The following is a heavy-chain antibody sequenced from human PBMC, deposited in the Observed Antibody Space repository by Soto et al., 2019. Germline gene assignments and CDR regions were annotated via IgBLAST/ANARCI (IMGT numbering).Heavy chain of an antibody. CDR2: IGGSGDTT. Sequence: GGSLRLSCAASGFTFSSYGMNWVRQAPGKGLEWVSVIGGSGDTTYYADSVKGRFTIYRDNSKNTLYLQMNSLRAEDTAVYYCAKGPRSGWFHFDSWGQGTLVTVSS. CDR1: GFTFSSYG. V-gene: IGHV3-23*01. CDR3: AKGPRSGWFHFDS. D-gene: IGHD6-19*01. J-gene: IGHJ4*02.